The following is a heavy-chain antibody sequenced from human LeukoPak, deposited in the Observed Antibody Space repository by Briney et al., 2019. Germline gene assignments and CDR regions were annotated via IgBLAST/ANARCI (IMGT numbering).Heavy chain of an antibody. J-gene: IGHJ3*02. CDR1: GGFINSYY. D-gene: IGHD1-26*01. Sequence: SETLSLTCTVSGGFINSYYWGWIRQPPGEGLEWIGNIYYSGNTFYNPSLKSRVTISVDTSKNQFSLKLSSVTAADTSLYYCARYSGSHYAFDIWGQGTMVTVSS. V-gene: IGHV4-39*01. CDR3: ARYSGSHYAFDI. CDR2: IYYSGNT.